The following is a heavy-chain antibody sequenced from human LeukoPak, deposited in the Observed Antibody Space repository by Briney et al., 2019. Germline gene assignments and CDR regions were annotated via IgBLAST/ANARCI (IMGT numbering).Heavy chain of an antibody. Sequence: GGSLRLSCAASGFTFSDYNMNWVRQAPGKGLEWVSVISTSSTYIYYAGSVKGRFTISRDNAKNSLYLQMNSLRAEDTAVYYCARVSTAASLAIDSWGQGTLVTVST. CDR3: ARVSTAASLAIDS. D-gene: IGHD6-13*01. J-gene: IGHJ4*02. V-gene: IGHV3-21*06. CDR1: GFTFSDYN. CDR2: ISTSSTYI.